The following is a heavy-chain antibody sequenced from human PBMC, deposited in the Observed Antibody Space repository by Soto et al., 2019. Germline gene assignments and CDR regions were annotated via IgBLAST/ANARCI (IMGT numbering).Heavy chain of an antibody. CDR1: GFTFRNYW. J-gene: IGHJ4*02. CDR3: ARARPPSSGGNFDS. Sequence: EVHLAESGGGLVQPGGSLRVSCTASGFTFRNYWMTWVRQAPGKGLEWVANINQNEGEKYYVDSVKGRFTISRDNADNSLYLEMDNLRVDDSAVYFCARARPPSSGGNFDSWGQGTLVSVSS. CDR2: INQNEGEK. V-gene: IGHV3-7*01. D-gene: IGHD3-10*01.